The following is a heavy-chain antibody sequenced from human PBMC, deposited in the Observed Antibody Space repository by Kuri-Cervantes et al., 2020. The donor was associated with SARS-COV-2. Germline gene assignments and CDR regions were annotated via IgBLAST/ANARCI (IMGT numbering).Heavy chain of an antibody. CDR1: GYTFTSYG. D-gene: IGHD1-1*01. Sequence: ASVKVSCKASGYTFTSYGISWVRQAPGQGLEWMGWISAYNGNTNYAQKLQGRVTITADKSTSTAYMELSSLRSEDTAVYYCARDPGWNVLVPQYYYGMDVWGQGTTVTVSS. V-gene: IGHV1-18*01. J-gene: IGHJ6*01. CDR2: ISAYNGNT. CDR3: ARDPGWNVLVPQYYYGMDV.